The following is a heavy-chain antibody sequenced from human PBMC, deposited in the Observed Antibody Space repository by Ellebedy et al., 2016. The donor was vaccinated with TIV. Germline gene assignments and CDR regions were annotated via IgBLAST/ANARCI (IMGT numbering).Heavy chain of an antibody. J-gene: IGHJ4*02. D-gene: IGHD4-11*01. V-gene: IGHV3-33*01. CDR2: IWYDGSNK. CDR3: AREGTVTLAFDY. CDR1: GFTFSSYG. Sequence: GGSLRLSXAASGFTFSSYGMHWVRQAPGKRLEWVAVIWYDGSNKYYADSVKGRFTISRDNSKNTLYLQMNSLRAEDTAVYYCAREGTVTLAFDYWGQGTLVTVSS.